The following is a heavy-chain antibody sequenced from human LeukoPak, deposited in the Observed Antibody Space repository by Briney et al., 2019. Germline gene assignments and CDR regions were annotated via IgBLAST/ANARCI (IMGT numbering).Heavy chain of an antibody. V-gene: IGHV4-39*01. CDR2: IYYSGST. CDR1: GGSITSSSYS. CDR3: ARQDFHHHHMDV. Sequence: SETLSLTCTVSGGSITSSSYSWGWIRQPPGKGLEWIGSIYYSGSTDYNPSLKSRITISVDTSKNQFSLKVSSVTAADTAVYYCARQDFHHHHMDVWGKGTTVTVSS. J-gene: IGHJ6*03. D-gene: IGHD1-14*01.